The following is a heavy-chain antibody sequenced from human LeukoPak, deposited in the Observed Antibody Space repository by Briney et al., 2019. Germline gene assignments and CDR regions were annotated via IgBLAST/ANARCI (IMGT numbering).Heavy chain of an antibody. J-gene: IGHJ6*02. Sequence: GGSLRLSCAASGFTVSSNYMSWVRQAPGKGLEWVSVIYSGGSTYYADSVKGRFTISRDNSKNTLYLQMNSLRAEDTAVYYCARDRYYDSSGYPYYYYYGMDVWGQGTTVTVSS. D-gene: IGHD3-22*01. V-gene: IGHV3-53*01. CDR2: IYSGGST. CDR1: GFTVSSNY. CDR3: ARDRYYDSSGYPYYYYYGMDV.